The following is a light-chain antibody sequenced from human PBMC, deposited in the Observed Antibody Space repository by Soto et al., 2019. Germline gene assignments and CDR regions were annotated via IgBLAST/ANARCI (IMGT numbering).Light chain of an antibody. J-gene: IGLJ1*01. CDR2: EVR. CDR1: NNDVGRYSY. CDR3: SSYTDSSNYV. V-gene: IGLV2-14*01. Sequence: QSVPTQPASVSGTPGQSITITCTGSNNDVGRYSYVSWYQQYPGKTPKLIIYEVRLRPSGISDRFSGSKSGITASLTISGLQPEDEADYYCSSYTDSSNYVFGTGTK.